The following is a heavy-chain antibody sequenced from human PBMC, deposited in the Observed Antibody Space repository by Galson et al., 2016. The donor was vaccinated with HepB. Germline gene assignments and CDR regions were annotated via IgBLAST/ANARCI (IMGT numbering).Heavy chain of an antibody. Sequence: LSLTCSVSGGSVSGHYWNWVRQSPQKKLEWLGYLYSSGGSSYNPSLKGRVSISVDTSKNQFSLTLTSVTAADTAVYYCARGAPNEVRYFDKGTFDIWGQGKMVTVSS. V-gene: IGHV4-59*02. J-gene: IGHJ3*02. CDR2: LYSSGGS. CDR3: ARGAPNEVRYFDKGTFDI. CDR1: GGSVSGHY. D-gene: IGHD3-9*01.